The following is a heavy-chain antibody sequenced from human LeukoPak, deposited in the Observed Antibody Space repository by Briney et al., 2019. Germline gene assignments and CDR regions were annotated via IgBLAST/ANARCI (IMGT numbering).Heavy chain of an antibody. J-gene: IGHJ6*03. CDR2: INHSGST. CDR1: GVSFSGYY. CDR3: ARTTEGYCRGRSCYSYYYYMDV. D-gene: IGHD2-15*01. V-gene: IGHV4-34*01. Sequence: PSETLSLTCAVYGVSFSGYYWSWIRQPPGKGLEWIGEINHSGSTNYNPSLKSRVTISVDTSKNQFSLKLSSVTAADTAVYYCARTTEGYCRGRSCYSYYYYMDVWGKGTTVTVSS.